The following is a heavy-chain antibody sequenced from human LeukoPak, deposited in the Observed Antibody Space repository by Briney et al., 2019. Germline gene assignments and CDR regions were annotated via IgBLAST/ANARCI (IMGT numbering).Heavy chain of an antibody. CDR2: ISGGGGDT. D-gene: IGHD3-22*01. CDR3: ARGHDYDSSVAY. Sequence: PGGSLRLSCAASGFTFNNYAMSWVRQAPGKGLEWVSAISGGGGDTYYADSVKGRFTISRDNSKNTVDLQMNSLRAEDTAVYYCARGHDYDSSVAYWGQGTLVTVSS. CDR1: GFTFNNYA. J-gene: IGHJ4*02. V-gene: IGHV3-23*01.